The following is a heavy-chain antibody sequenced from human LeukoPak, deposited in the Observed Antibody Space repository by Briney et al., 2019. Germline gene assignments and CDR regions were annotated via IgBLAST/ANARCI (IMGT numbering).Heavy chain of an antibody. Sequence: GGSLRLSCAASGFTFSSYGMHWVRQAPGKGLEWVAFIRSDGSNIYYADSVKGRFTISRDNSQNTLYLQMNSLKTEDTAVYYCAKFHIIGTTPSYFDYWGQGTLVTVSS. CDR3: AKFHIIGTTPSYFDY. J-gene: IGHJ4*02. CDR1: GFTFSSYG. D-gene: IGHD1-7*01. V-gene: IGHV3-30*02. CDR2: IRSDGSNI.